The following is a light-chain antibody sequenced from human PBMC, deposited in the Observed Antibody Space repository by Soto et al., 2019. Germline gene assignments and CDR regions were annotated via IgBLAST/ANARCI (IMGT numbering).Light chain of an antibody. Sequence: DIQMTQSPSSLSASIGDRVTISCRASQGISNDLAWYQQKPGKVPYLLIYAASTSHSGVPSRFRGSGSGTDFTLTISSLQPEDGATYYYQNYNSAPRTFGQGTKVDIK. CDR1: QGISND. CDR2: AAS. CDR3: QNYNSAPRT. J-gene: IGKJ1*01. V-gene: IGKV1-27*01.